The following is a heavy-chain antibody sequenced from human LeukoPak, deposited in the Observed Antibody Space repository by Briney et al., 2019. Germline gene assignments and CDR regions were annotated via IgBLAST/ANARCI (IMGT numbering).Heavy chain of an antibody. CDR1: GFTFSSYS. V-gene: IGHV3-21*01. CDR2: ISSSSSYT. Sequence: GGSLRLSCAASGFTFSSYSMNWVRQAPGKGLEWVSSISSSSSYTYYADSVKGRFTISRDNAKNSLYLQMNSLRAEDTAVYYCARDHYFDYWGQGTLVTVSP. CDR3: ARDHYFDY. J-gene: IGHJ4*02.